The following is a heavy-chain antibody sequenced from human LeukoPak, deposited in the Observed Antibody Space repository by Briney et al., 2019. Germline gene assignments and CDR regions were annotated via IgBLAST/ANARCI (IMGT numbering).Heavy chain of an antibody. CDR2: ITGSGGST. J-gene: IGHJ4*02. CDR3: VKGSANARPYYFDY. D-gene: IGHD2-15*01. Sequence: PGGSLRLSCAASGFTVSSNYMSWVRQAPGKELEWVTAITGSGGSTYHADSVKGRFTISRDNSQNTLFLQMNSLRAEDAAVYYCVKGSANARPYYFDYWGQGTLVTVSS. CDR1: GFTVSSNY. V-gene: IGHV3-23*01.